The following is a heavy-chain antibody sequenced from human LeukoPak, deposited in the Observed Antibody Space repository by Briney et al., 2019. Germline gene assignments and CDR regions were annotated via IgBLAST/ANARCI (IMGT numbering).Heavy chain of an antibody. J-gene: IGHJ4*02. D-gene: IGHD6-13*01. Sequence: SETLSLTCTVSGGSISSYYWSWIRQPPGKGLEWIGYIYYSGSTNYNPSLKSRVTISVDTSKNQFSLKLSSVTAADTAVYYCARDARAGTDYWGQGTLVTVSS. CDR3: ARDARAGTDY. V-gene: IGHV4-59*01. CDR2: IYYSGST. CDR1: GGSISSYY.